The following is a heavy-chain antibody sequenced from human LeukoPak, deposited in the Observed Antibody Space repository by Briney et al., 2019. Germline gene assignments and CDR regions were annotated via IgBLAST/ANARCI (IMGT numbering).Heavy chain of an antibody. V-gene: IGHV3-21*01. J-gene: IGHJ4*02. CDR1: GFTFNNYN. CDR2: ISESSSYI. Sequence: PGGSLRLSCAASGFTFNNYNMNWVRQAPGKGLEWVSSISESSSYIYYADSVKGRSTISRDNAKNSLYLQMNSLRAEDTAVYYCARDPKGDSGSSPGYWGLGTQVTVSS. D-gene: IGHD1-26*01. CDR3: ARDPKGDSGSSPGY.